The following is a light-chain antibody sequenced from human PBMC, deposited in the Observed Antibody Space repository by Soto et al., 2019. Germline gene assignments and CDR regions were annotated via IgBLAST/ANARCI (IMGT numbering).Light chain of an antibody. CDR3: QQLNSFPPLFT. CDR2: GAS. V-gene: IGKV1-9*01. J-gene: IGKJ3*01. Sequence: DIQLTQSPSFLSASVGDRVTITCRASQGISSYLAWYQQRPGEPPELLIYGASTLQSGVASRFSGSGSGTEFTLTISSLQPEDFATYFCQQLNSFPPLFTFGPVTTVDIK. CDR1: QGISSY.